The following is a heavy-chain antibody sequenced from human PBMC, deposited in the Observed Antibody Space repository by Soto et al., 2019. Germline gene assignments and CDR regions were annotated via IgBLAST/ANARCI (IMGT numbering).Heavy chain of an antibody. Sequence: QVQLVESGGGVVQPGRSLRLSCAVSGLIFRNYGMHWVRQDPGKGLEWVAVIWYDGSDMYYAESVKGRFTISRDNSKNTLYLQMNSLRAEDTAVYYCAPHQRLFWGQGPLVTVSS. CDR2: IWYDGSDM. D-gene: IGHD3-22*01. CDR1: GLIFRNYG. J-gene: IGHJ1*01. CDR3: APHQRLF. V-gene: IGHV3-33*01.